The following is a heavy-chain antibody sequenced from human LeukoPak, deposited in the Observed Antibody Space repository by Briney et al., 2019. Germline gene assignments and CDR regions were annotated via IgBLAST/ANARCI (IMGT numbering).Heavy chain of an antibody. D-gene: IGHD2-2*03. CDR3: ATTPGYCDSATCFEYFQH. Sequence: GGSLRLSCATSGFTLSSYWMHWVRQAPGKGLVWVSRINSDGSTTTYADSVRGRFTISRDNAKNTLHLQMNSLRAEDTAVYYCATTPGYCDSATCFEYFQHWGQGTLVTVSS. J-gene: IGHJ1*01. CDR2: INSDGSTT. V-gene: IGHV3-74*01. CDR1: GFTLSSYW.